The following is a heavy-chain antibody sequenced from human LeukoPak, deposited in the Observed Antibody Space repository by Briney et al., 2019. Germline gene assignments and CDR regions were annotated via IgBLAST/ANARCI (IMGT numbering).Heavy chain of an antibody. CDR3: ARHRAYSSSSPFDY. CDR1: GGSISSLY. CDR2: IYYTGST. V-gene: IGHV4-59*08. D-gene: IGHD6-6*01. J-gene: IGHJ4*02. Sequence: SRTLSLTCSVSGGSISSLYWSWIRQPPGKGLEWIGYIYYTGSTNYNPSLKSRVTMFVDMSKNQFSLRLSSVTAADTAVYYCARHRAYSSSSPFDYWGQGTLVTVSS.